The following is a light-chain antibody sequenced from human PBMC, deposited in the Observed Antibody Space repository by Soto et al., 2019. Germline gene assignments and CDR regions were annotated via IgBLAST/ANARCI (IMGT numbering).Light chain of an antibody. CDR2: KAS. V-gene: IGKV1-5*03. Sequence: DLQMTQSPSTLSASVGDRVTITCRASQSISIWLAWYQQKPGKAPKILIYKASSLESGVPSRFSDSGSGTEFTLTISSLQPDDFAPYYCQQYSTYTPRTFGQGTKVEIK. CDR1: QSISIW. CDR3: QQYSTYTPRT. J-gene: IGKJ1*01.